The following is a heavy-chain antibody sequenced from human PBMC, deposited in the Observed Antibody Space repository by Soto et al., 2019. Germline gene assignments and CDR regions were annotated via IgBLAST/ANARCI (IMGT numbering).Heavy chain of an antibody. CDR1: GFTFSSYG. CDR3: AKESGYCSGGSCYGAFDI. CDR2: ISYDGSNK. V-gene: IGHV3-30*18. D-gene: IGHD2-15*01. Sequence: QVQLVESGGGVVQPGRSLRLSCAASGFTFSSYGMHWVRQAPGKGLEWVAVISYDGSNKYYADSVKGRFTISRDNSKNTLYLHMNSLRAEDTAVYYCAKESGYCSGGSCYGAFDIWGQGTMVTVSS. J-gene: IGHJ3*02.